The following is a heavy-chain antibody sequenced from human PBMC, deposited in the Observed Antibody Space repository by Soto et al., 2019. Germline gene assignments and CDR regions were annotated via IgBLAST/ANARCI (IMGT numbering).Heavy chain of an antibody. CDR1: GGSISSSGYY. V-gene: IGHV4-39*01. Sequence: QLQLQESGPGLVKPSETLSLTCTVSGGSISSSGYYWGWIRQPPGKGLEWIGSIYYSGSTYYNPSLKSRVTLSVDTSKNQFSLKLSSVTAADTAVYYCARHGGSGVDYWGQGTLVTVSS. CDR3: ARHGGSGVDY. J-gene: IGHJ4*02. CDR2: IYYSGST. D-gene: IGHD6-19*01.